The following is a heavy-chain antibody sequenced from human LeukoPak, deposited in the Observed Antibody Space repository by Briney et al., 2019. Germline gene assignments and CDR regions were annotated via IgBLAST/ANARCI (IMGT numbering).Heavy chain of an antibody. CDR2: IIPIYGRA. D-gene: IGHD3-22*01. J-gene: IGHJ3*02. CDR1: GVTFGSYDFTFTSYA. Sequence: SVKVSCKAPGVTFGSYDFTFTSYAISWVRQAPGQGLEWMGGIIPIYGRANYPQKFQGRVTITADESTRTVTMQLSSLRSEDTAVYYCAGFFYDNSNDAFDIWGQGTVVTVS. V-gene: IGHV1-69*01. CDR3: AGFFYDNSNDAFDI.